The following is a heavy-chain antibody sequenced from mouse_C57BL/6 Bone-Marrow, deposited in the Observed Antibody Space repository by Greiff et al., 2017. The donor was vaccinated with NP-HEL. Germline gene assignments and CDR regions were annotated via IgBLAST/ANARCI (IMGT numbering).Heavy chain of an antibody. Sequence: QVQLQQSGAELVKPGASVKLSCKASGYTFTSYWMHWVKQRPGQCLEWIGMIHPNSGSTNYNEKFKSKATLTVDKSSSTAYMQLSSLTSEDSAVYYCARKITTVVATGYFDYWGQGTTLTVSS. CDR3: ARKITTVVATGYFDY. CDR2: IHPNSGST. CDR1: GYTFTSYW. J-gene: IGHJ2*01. V-gene: IGHV1-64*01. D-gene: IGHD1-1*01.